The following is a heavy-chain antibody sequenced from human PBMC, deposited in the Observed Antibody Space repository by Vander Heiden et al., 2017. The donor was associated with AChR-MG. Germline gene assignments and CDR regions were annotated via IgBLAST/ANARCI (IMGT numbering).Heavy chain of an antibody. CDR2: IYTSGTT. CDR1: GSGGSLRSGNYY. J-gene: IGHJ4*02. Sequence: QVQLQESGPGLVKPSQTLSPTCTVSGSGGSLRSGNYYWSWIRQSAGKELEWIERIYTSGTTTYNPSLKSRVTMSVDPSNNQFSLKVTSVTAADTAVYYCARSDYGDYNFDYWGQGNLVTVSS. CDR3: ARSDYGDYNFDY. D-gene: IGHD4-17*01. V-gene: IGHV4-61*02.